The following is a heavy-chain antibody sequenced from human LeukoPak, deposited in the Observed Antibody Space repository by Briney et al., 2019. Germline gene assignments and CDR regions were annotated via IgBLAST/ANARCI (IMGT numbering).Heavy chain of an antibody. CDR3: ARGRYYGMDV. CDR1: GFTFTSYW. J-gene: IGHJ6*02. V-gene: IGHV3-74*01. CDR2: VNSDGSST. Sequence: GGSLRLFFAASGFTFTSYWIDWVRQAPGKGLVWVARVNSDGSSTTYADSVKGRFTISRDNAKNTLYLQMNSLRAEDTAVYYCARGRYYGMDVWGQGTTVTVSS.